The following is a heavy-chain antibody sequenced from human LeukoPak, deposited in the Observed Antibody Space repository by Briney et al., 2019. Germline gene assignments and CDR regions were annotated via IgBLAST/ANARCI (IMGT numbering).Heavy chain of an antibody. CDR1: GFTFSLYR. CDR2: IKEDGSEK. V-gene: IGHV3-7*04. J-gene: IGHJ4*02. CDR3: ARGHNSTLPD. D-gene: IGHD1-20*01. Sequence: GGSLRLSCAASGFTFSLYRMAWVRQAPGKGLEWVANIKEDGSEKYYVDSVKGRFTISRDNAKNSMYLEMNSLRAEDTAVYYCARGHNSTLPDWGQGSLVTVSS.